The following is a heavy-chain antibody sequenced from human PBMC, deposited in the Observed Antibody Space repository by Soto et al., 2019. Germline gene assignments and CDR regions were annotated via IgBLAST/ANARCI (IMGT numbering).Heavy chain of an antibody. V-gene: IGHV3-33*01. CDR2: IWYDGSNK. D-gene: IGHD3-10*01. CDR3: ARDLDYYGSGSSTCGADY. Sequence: QVQLVESGGGVVQPGRSLRLSCAASGFTFSSYGMHWVRQAPGKGLEWVAVIWYDGSNKYYADSVKGRFTISRDNSKNTLYLQMNSLRAEDTAVYYCARDLDYYGSGSSTCGADYWGQGTLVTVSS. CDR1: GFTFSSYG. J-gene: IGHJ4*02.